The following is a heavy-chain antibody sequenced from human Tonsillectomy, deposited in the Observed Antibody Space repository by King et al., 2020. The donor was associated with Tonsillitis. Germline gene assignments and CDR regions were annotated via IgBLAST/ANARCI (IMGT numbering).Heavy chain of an antibody. V-gene: IGHV1-2*02. Sequence: QLVQSGAEVKKPGASVKVSCKSGYTFTGHYIHWVRQAPVQGLEWMGWINPNSCCTNYAQKFQGRVTMTRDTSISTVYMELSRLRSDDTAVYFCARGWADYDSWSNFYSYFDYWGQGTLVTVSS. CDR2: INPNSCCT. J-gene: IGHJ4*02. CDR3: ARGWADYDSWSNFYSYFDY. D-gene: IGHD3-3*01. CDR1: GYTFTGHY.